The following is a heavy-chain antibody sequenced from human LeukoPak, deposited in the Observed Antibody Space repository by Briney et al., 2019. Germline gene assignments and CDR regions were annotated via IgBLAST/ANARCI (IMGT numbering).Heavy chain of an antibody. CDR3: ARDSRWYGASYGMDV. D-gene: IGHD3-10*01. CDR1: GFTVSSNY. Sequence: PGGSLRLSCAASGFTVSSNYMSWVRQAPGKGLEWVSVIYSGGSTYYADSAKGRFTISRDNSKNTLYLQMNSLRAEDTAVYYCARDSRWYGASYGMDVWGQGTTVTVSS. CDR2: IYSGGST. V-gene: IGHV3-53*01. J-gene: IGHJ6*02.